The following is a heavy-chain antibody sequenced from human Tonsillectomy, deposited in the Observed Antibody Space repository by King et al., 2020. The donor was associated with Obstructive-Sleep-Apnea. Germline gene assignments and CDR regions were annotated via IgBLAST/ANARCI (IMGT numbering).Heavy chain of an antibody. J-gene: IGHJ4*02. CDR2: IYWDDDK. V-gene: IGHV2-5*02. CDR1: GFSLSTSGVG. CDR3: AHQPRYCSPTTCYGTSPFDY. D-gene: IGHD2-2*01. Sequence: ITLKESGPTVVKPTQTLTLTCTFSGFSLSTSGVGVGWIRQPPGKALEWLALIYWDDDKRYSPSLKSKLTITKDTSKNQVVLTMTNMDPVDTATYYCAHQPRYCSPTTCYGTSPFDYWGQGTLVTVSS.